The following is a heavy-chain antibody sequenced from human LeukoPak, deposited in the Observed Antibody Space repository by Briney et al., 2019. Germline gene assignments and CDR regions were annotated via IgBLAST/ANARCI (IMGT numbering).Heavy chain of an antibody. D-gene: IGHD3-9*01. J-gene: IGHJ4*02. CDR1: GGSISSGGYY. CDR3: ARALTGTYYFDY. CDR2: IYYSGST. Sequence: SQTLSLTCTVSGGSISSGGYYWSWIRQHPGKGLEWIGYIYYSGSTYYNPSLKSRVTISVDTSRNQFFLKLSSVTAADTAVYYCARALTGTYYFDYWGQGTLVTVSS. V-gene: IGHV4-31*03.